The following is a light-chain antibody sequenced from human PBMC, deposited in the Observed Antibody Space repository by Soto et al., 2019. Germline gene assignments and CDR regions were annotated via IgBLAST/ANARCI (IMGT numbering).Light chain of an antibody. CDR2: GAS. J-gene: IGKJ2*01. V-gene: IGKV3-15*01. CDR1: QSVSNN. Sequence: EVVMTQSPATLSVSPGERATLSCRASQSVSNNLAWYQQKPGQAPRLLIHGASTSATGIPARFSGSGSGTEFTLTISSLQSEDFAVYYCQQNDNWPRTFGQGTKLDIK. CDR3: QQNDNWPRT.